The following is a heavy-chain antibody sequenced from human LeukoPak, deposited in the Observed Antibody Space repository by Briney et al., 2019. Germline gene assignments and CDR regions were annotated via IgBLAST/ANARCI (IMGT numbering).Heavy chain of an antibody. CDR3: ARFGVDYDMDV. CDR1: RGSLSGHY. J-gene: IGHJ6*02. V-gene: IGHV4-59*11. Sequence: PSETLSLTRSVSRGSLSGHYWTWIRQPPGKGQEWIGQIHYTGKPDYNPSLQSGITISVDTSKHQVSLQVSSVTAADSAIYYCARFGVDYDMDVWGHGTTVTVFS. CDR2: IHYTGKP. D-gene: IGHD3-16*01.